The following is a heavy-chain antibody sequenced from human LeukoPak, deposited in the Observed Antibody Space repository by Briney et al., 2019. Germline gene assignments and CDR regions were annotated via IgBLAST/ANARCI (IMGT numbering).Heavy chain of an antibody. Sequence: PGGSLRLSCAASGFTFSSYGMHWVRQAPGKGLEWVAVIWYDGSNKYYADSVKGRFTISRDNAKNSLYLQMNSLRAEDTAVYYCARVDGIRYGSDLTDYWGQGTLVTVSS. CDR1: GFTFSSYG. V-gene: IGHV3-33*01. J-gene: IGHJ4*02. CDR2: IWYDGSNK. D-gene: IGHD3-10*01. CDR3: ARVDGIRYGSDLTDY.